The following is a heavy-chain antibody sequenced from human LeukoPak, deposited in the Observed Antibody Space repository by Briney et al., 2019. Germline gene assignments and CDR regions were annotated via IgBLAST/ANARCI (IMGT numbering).Heavy chain of an antibody. D-gene: IGHD2/OR15-2a*01. V-gene: IGHV3-30*18. CDR1: GFTFSSYG. CDR2: ISCDGSNK. J-gene: IGHJ4*02. CDR3: AKPFLTEYYFDY. Sequence: GGSLRLSCAASGFTFSSYGMHWVRQAPGKGLEWVAVISCDGSNKYYADSVKGRFTISRDNSKNTLYLQMNSLRAGDTAVYYCAKPFLTEYYFDYWGQGTLVTVSS.